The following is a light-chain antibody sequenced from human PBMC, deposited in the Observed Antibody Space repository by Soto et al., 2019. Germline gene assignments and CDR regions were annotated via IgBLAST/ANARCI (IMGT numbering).Light chain of an antibody. J-gene: IGKJ2*01. Sequence: EIQMTQSPSTLSASVGDRVTITCRASQSINSWLAWYQQKPGKAPKLLIYGASSLESGVPSRFSGSGSGTEFTLTISSLQPEDFATYYCQQYNSYPVTFGQGTKLEIK. CDR2: GAS. V-gene: IGKV1-5*01. CDR1: QSINSW. CDR3: QQYNSYPVT.